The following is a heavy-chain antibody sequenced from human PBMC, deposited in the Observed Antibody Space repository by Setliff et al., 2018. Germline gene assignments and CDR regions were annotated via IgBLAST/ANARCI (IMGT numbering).Heavy chain of an antibody. Sequence: GDVGKVSCKAAGDTLSKYYMNWGRQAPGQGLEWMGISNPSGGLTKYAQKFQGRVTMTSATSTNTVDLEVSSLRSEDTAVYFCARDRFYNSWSGTSITAPPYAFDIWGQGTMVTVSS. CDR2: SNPSGGLT. V-gene: IGHV1-46*03. CDR3: ARDRFYNSWSGTSITAPPYAFDI. CDR1: GDTLSKYY. J-gene: IGHJ3*02. D-gene: IGHD3-3*01.